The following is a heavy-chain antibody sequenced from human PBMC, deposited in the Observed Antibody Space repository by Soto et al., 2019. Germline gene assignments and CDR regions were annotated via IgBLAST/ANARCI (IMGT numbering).Heavy chain of an antibody. D-gene: IGHD3-10*01. CDR1: GFTFDDSA. J-gene: IGHJ6*02. CDR3: AKGRGSGSYAANYYYSGMDG. Sequence: EEQLVASGGGLVQPGRSLRLSCAASGFTFDDSAMHWVRHAPGKGLEWVSGINWNSGSIGYADSVKGRFTISRDNAKTARYLQMNSLRDEDTALYYCAKGRGSGSYAANYYYSGMDGWGQGTTVTVSS. CDR2: INWNSGSI. V-gene: IGHV3-9*01.